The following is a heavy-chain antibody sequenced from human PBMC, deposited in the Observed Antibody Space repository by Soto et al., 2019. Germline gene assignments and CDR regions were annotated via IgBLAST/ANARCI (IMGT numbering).Heavy chain of an antibody. CDR3: ARHWSPNLKQWLVLD. CDR1: GYSFTSYW. V-gene: IGHV5-51*01. D-gene: IGHD6-19*01. J-gene: IGHJ4*02. CDR2: IYPGDSDT. Sequence: PGESLKISCKCSGYSFTSYWIDWVRQMPGKGLEWMGIIYPGDSDTRYSPSFQGQVTISADKSISTAYLQWSSLKASDTAMYYCARHWSPNLKQWLVLDWGQGTLVTVSS.